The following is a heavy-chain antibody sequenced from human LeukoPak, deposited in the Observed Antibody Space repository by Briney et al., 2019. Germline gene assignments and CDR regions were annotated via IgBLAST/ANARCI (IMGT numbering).Heavy chain of an antibody. CDR2: IRQDGSEK. CDR1: GFTFSSCW. Sequence: GGSLRLSCAASGFTFSSCWMTWVRQAPGKGLEWVANIRQDGSEKNCVDSVKGRFTISRDNAKNSLYLQMDSLRAEDTAVYYCARFRYMDVWGKGTPVTVSS. V-gene: IGHV3-7*01. CDR3: ARFRYMDV. J-gene: IGHJ6*03.